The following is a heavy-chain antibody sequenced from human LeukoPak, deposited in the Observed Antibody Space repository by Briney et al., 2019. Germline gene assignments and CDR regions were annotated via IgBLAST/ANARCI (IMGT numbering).Heavy chain of an antibody. CDR2: VNHSGST. D-gene: IGHD2-2*01. CDR1: GGSFSGYY. J-gene: IGHJ5*02. Sequence: SETLSLTCAVYGGSFSGYYWSWIRQPPGKGLEWIGEVNHSGSTNYNPSLKSRVTISVDTSKNQFSLKLSSVTAADTAVYYCARGEDIVVAPAALIRWFDPWGQGTLVTVSS. CDR3: ARGEDIVVAPAALIRWFDP. V-gene: IGHV4-34*01.